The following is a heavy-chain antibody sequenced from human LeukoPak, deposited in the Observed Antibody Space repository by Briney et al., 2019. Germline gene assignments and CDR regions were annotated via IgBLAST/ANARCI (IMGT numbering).Heavy chain of an antibody. CDR1: GGTFSSYA. D-gene: IGHD4-17*01. CDR2: IIPIFGTA. V-gene: IGHV1-69*13. CDR3: ARGAGERDYYYYMDV. J-gene: IGHJ6*03. Sequence: GASVKVSCKASGGTFSSYAISWVRQAPGQGLEWMGGIIPIFGTANYAQKFQGSVTITADESTSTAYMELSSLRSEDTAVYYCARGAGERDYYYYMDVWGKGTTVTVSS.